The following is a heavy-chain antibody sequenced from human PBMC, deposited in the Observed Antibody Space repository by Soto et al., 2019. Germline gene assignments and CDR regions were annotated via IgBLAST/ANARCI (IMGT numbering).Heavy chain of an antibody. CDR2: IYWDDDK. J-gene: IGHJ4*02. D-gene: IGHD3-22*01. CDR3: AHGGYYTPRASHFDY. CDR1: GFSLSTSGVG. Sequence: QITLKESGPTLVKPTQTLTLTCTFSGFSLSTSGVGVGWIRQPPGKALEWLALIYWDDDKRYSPSLKSRLTITNDTCKNQVVLTMTNMDPVDTATYYCAHGGYYTPRASHFDYWGQGTRVTVSS. V-gene: IGHV2-5*02.